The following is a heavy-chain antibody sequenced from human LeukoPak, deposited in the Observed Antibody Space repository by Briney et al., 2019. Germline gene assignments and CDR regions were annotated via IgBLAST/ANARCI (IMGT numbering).Heavy chain of an antibody. CDR3: ASSGSYRFDY. Sequence: PGGSLRLSSAASGFTFSGNYLNWVRQAPGKGLEWVSHITASGTAMFYADSVKGRFTISRDNAKNSLYLQMNSLRDEDTAVYYCASSGSYRFDYWGQGTLVTVSS. CDR2: ITASGTAM. D-gene: IGHD1-26*01. V-gene: IGHV3-48*02. CDR1: GFTFSGNY. J-gene: IGHJ4*02.